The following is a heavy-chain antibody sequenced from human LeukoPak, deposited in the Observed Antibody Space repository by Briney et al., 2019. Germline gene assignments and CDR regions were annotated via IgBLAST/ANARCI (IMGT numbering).Heavy chain of an antibody. V-gene: IGHV3-30*02. CDR2: IEKDGSNK. J-gene: IGHJ4*02. CDR1: GFTFKTYG. CDR3: AKDLEQWPAVPEY. D-gene: IGHD6-19*01. Sequence: GGSLRLSCAASGFTFKTYGMHWVRQAPGKVLDWVAFIEKDGSNKYYADSVKGRFTVSRDNSKNRLYLQMNSLRPEETALYYCAKDLEQWPAVPEYWGQGTLVIVSS.